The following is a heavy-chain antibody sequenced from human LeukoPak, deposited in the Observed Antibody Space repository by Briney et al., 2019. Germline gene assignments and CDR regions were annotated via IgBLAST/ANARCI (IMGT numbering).Heavy chain of an antibody. D-gene: IGHD3-22*01. CDR3: ARGGYYYDSSGYFYFDY. V-gene: IGHV1-69*13. J-gene: IGHJ4*02. CDR1: GGTFSSYA. CDR2: IIPIFGTA. Sequence: SVKVSCKASGGTFSSYAISWVRQAPGQGLEWMGGIIPIFGTANYAQKFQGRVTITADESMSTAYMELSSLRSEDTAVYYCARGGYYYDSSGYFYFDYWGQGTLVTVSS.